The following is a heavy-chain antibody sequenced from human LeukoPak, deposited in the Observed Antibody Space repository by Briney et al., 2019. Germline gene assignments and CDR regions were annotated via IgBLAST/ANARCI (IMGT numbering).Heavy chain of an antibody. J-gene: IGHJ4*02. CDR3: AKDPINWGSIYFDC. CDR1: GFTLSNYA. CDR2: ISGSSDNT. V-gene: IGHV3-23*01. D-gene: IGHD7-27*01. Sequence: GESLRLSCEASGFTLSNYAMSWVRQAPGKGLEWVSSISGSSDNTNYADSVKGRFTISRDNSKNILYLQMNSLTAEDTAVYWCAKDPINWGSIYFDCWGQGTLVTVSS.